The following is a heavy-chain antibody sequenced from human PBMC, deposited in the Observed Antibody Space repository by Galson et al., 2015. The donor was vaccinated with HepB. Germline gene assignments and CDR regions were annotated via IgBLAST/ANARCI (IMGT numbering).Heavy chain of an antibody. D-gene: IGHD1-26*01. J-gene: IGHJ4*02. Sequence: SVKVSCKASGGTFNSYGINWVRQAPGQGLVWMGGIIPIFGNPNYAQEFQGRLTITADKSTSTAYMELSGLRFEDSAVYYCARGGGYSGSFSSYFDYWGQGALVTVSS. CDR2: IIPIFGNP. CDR1: GGTFNSYG. V-gene: IGHV1-69*06. CDR3: ARGGGYSGSFSSYFDY.